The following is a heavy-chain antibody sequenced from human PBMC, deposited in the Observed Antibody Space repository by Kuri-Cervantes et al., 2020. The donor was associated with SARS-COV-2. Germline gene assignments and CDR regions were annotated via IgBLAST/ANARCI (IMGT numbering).Heavy chain of an antibody. CDR2: ISSSSSTI. D-gene: IGHD6-25*01. Sequence: GGSLRPSCAASGFTFSSYSMNWVRQAPGKGLEWVSYISSSSSTIYYADSVKGRFTISRDYAKNSLYLQMNSLRAEDTAVYYCASLSSDERYYYYGMDVWGKGTTVTVSS. CDR3: ASLSSDERYYYYGMDV. J-gene: IGHJ6*04. V-gene: IGHV3-48*04. CDR1: GFTFSSYS.